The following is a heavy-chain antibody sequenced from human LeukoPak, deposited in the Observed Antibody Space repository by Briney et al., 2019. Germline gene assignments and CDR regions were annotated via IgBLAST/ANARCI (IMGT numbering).Heavy chain of an antibody. V-gene: IGHV4-59*08. Sequence: SETLSLTCTVSGGSISSYYWSWIRQPPGKGLEWIGYIYHSGSTNYNPSLKSRVTISVDTSKNQFSLKLSSVTAADTAVYYCARHSSTIVGAASEIDYWGQGTLVTVSS. CDR3: ARHSSTIVGAASEIDY. CDR1: GGSISSYY. J-gene: IGHJ4*02. D-gene: IGHD1-26*01. CDR2: IYHSGST.